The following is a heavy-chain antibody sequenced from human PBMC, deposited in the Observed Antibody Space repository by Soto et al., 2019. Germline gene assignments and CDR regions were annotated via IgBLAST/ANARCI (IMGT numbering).Heavy chain of an antibody. CDR2: ISWNSGSI. D-gene: IGHD6-13*01. CDR1: GFNFDDYA. J-gene: IGHJ4*02. CDR3: ARLRGQQMIYYYFDY. Sequence: QAGGSLRLSCAASGFNFDDYAMHWVRQAPGKGLEWVSGISWNSGSIGYADSVKGRFTISRDKAKNSLYLQMNSLRAEDTAVYYCARLRGQQMIYYYFDYWGQGTLVTVSS. V-gene: IGHV3-9*01.